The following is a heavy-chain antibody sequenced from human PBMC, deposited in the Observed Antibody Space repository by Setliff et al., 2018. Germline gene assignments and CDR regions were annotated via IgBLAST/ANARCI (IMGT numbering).Heavy chain of an antibody. D-gene: IGHD3-22*01. Sequence: ASVKVSCKASGHTFITFGISWVRQAPGQGLEWMGWISAYSDDTKYAEKFQGRVTMTMDTSTGTAYMELRSLRSGDTAVYICAYDSSGYYPGYWGQGTLVTVS. CDR2: ISAYSDDT. V-gene: IGHV1-18*01. CDR3: AYDSSGYYPGY. J-gene: IGHJ4*02. CDR1: GHTFITFG.